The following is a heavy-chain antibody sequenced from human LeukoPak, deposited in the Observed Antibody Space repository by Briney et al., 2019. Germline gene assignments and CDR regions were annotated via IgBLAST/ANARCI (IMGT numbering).Heavy chain of an antibody. CDR3: ARRRGGDSSYYYGMDV. CDR2: IYYSGST. CDR1: GGSIRSSSYY. V-gene: IGHV4-39*02. J-gene: IGHJ6*02. D-gene: IGHD2-21*02. Sequence: SETLSLTCSVSGGSIRSSSYYWGWIRQPPGKGLEWIGSIYYSGSTYYNSSRKSRVTISVDTSKNHFSLKLSSVTAADTAVYYYARRRGGDSSYYYGMDVWGQGTTVTVSS.